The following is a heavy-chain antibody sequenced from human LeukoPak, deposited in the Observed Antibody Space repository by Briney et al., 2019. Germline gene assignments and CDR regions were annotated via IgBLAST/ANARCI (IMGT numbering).Heavy chain of an antibody. D-gene: IGHD3-10*01. CDR3: ARDDYRGVTNFDP. J-gene: IGHJ5*02. V-gene: IGHV4-59*01. CDR1: GGSISPYL. Sequence: SETLSLTCTVSGGSISPYLWSWMRQTPGKGLEWIGYISYTGSTNYNPALKSRVTISVDTSKSQFSLQLTSVTAADTAVYYCARDDYRGVTNFDPWGQGTLVTVSS. CDR2: ISYTGST.